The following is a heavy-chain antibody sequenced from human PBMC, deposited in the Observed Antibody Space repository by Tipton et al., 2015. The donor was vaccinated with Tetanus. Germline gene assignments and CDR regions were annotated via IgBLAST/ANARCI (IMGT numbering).Heavy chain of an antibody. CDR3: ARGGEQWALRYFQY. Sequence: TLSLTCTVSGGSISSSSYYWGWIRQPPGKGLEWIGSIYYSGSTYYNPSLKSRVTISVDTSKNQFSLKLSSVTAADTAVYYCARGGEQWALRYFQYWGQGTLVTVSS. CDR2: IYYSGST. D-gene: IGHD1/OR15-1a*01. J-gene: IGHJ4*02. CDR1: GGSISSSSYY. V-gene: IGHV4-39*07.